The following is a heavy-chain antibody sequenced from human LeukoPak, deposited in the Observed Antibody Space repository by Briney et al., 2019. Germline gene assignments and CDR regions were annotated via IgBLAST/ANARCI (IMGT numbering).Heavy chain of an antibody. CDR3: ARARSAAGNFDY. V-gene: IGHV4-31*03. Sequence: SQTLSLTCTVSGGSISSGGYYWSWIRQHPGKGLEWIGYIYYSGSTYSNPSLKSRVTISADTSKNQFSLKLSSVTAADTAVYYCARARSAAGNFDYWGQGTLVTVSS. J-gene: IGHJ4*02. CDR1: GGSISSGGYY. D-gene: IGHD6-13*01. CDR2: IYYSGST.